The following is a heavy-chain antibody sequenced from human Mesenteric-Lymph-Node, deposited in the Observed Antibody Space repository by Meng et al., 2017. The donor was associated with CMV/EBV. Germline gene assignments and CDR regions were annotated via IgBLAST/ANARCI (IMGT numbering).Heavy chain of an antibody. V-gene: IGHV1-2*04. D-gene: IGHD2-15*01. Sequence: YRHWVRQAPGQGLEWMGWINPNNGGTNYAQKFQGWVTMTRDTSISTAYMELSRLRSDDTAVYYCARRWTLGYCSGGSCPEDYYGMDVWGQGTTVTVSS. CDR1: Y. J-gene: IGHJ6*02. CDR2: INPNNGGT. CDR3: ARRWTLGYCSGGSCPEDYYGMDV.